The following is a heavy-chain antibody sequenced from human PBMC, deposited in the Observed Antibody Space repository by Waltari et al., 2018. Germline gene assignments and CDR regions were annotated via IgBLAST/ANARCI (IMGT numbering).Heavy chain of an antibody. D-gene: IGHD1-26*01. Sequence: EVQLVESGGGLVKPGGSLRIYCAASGFTFRSDSMNWVRQAPGKGLEWVSVIYSGGSTYYADSVKGRFTISRDNSKYTLYLQMNSLRAEDTAVYYCARGSGSYYYWGQGTLVTVSS. V-gene: IGHV3-66*01. CDR1: GFTFRSDS. CDR3: ARGSGSYYY. J-gene: IGHJ4*02. CDR2: IYSGGST.